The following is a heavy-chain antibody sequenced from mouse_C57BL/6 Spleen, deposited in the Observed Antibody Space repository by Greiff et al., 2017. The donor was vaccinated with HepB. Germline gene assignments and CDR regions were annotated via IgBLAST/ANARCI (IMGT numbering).Heavy chain of an antibody. Sequence: VQLQQSGPGLVKPSQSLSLTCSVTGYSITSGYYWNWIRQFPGNKLEWMGYISYDGSNNYNPSLKNRISITRDTSKYQFFLKLNSVTTEDTATYYCARGVYYYGSSRYFDVWGTGTTVTVSS. CDR2: ISYDGSN. CDR1: GYSITSGYY. J-gene: IGHJ1*03. CDR3: ARGVYYYGSSRYFDV. V-gene: IGHV3-6*01. D-gene: IGHD1-1*01.